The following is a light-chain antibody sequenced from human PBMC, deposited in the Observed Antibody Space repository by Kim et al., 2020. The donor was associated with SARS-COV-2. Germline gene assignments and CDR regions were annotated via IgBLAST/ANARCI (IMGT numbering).Light chain of an antibody. CDR1: QEIGNY. V-gene: IGKV1-33*01. CDR2: VAS. J-gene: IGKJ5*01. CDR3: QQYDNVPLT. Sequence: DIQMTQSPSSLSASVGDRVTITCQASQEIGNYLNWYQQKPGKAPKLLIYVASNLETGVPSRFSGGGSGTDFTFTISNLQPEDIATYYCQQYDNVPLTFGQGTRLEIK.